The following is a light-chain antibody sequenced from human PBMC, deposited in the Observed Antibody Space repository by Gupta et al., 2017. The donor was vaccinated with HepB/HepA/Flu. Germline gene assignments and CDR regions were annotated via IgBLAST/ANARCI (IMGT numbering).Light chain of an antibody. V-gene: IGKV3-15*01. CDR2: GAS. CDR1: HSVRSN. CDR3: QQSNNWPRT. J-gene: IGKJ1*01. Sequence: VMTQSPATLSVSPGETVTLSCRASHSVRSNLAWYQQKVGQAPTLLIYGASTRASGIPVRFSGGGSGTDFTLTIISLQSEDFAVYYCQQSNNWPRTFGQGTKVEIK.